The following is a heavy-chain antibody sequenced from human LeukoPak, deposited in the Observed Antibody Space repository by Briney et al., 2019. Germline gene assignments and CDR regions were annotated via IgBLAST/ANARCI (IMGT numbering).Heavy chain of an antibody. V-gene: IGHV3-15*01. CDR1: GFTFSNAW. D-gene: IGHD4-17*01. Sequence: PGGSLRLSCAASGFTFSNAWMSWVRQAPGKGLELVGRIKSKTDGGATDYAALVKGRFAISRDDSKNTLYLQMNSLKTEDTAVYYCTTTDYGDYDPFDYWGQGTLVTVSS. CDR3: TTTDYGDYDPFDY. CDR2: IKSKTDGGAT. J-gene: IGHJ4*02.